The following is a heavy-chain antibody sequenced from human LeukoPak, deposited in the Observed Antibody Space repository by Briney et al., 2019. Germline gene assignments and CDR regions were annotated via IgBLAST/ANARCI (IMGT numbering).Heavy chain of an antibody. V-gene: IGHV3-33*06. D-gene: IGHD5-12*01. CDR1: GFTFSSYG. CDR3: AKDSVTTIPDY. Sequence: GGSLRLSCAASGFTFSSYGMHWVRQAPGKGLEWVAVIWYDGSNKYYADSVKGRFTISRDNSKNTLYLQMNSLRAEDTAVYYCAKDSVTTIPDYWGQGTLVTVSS. CDR2: IWYDGSNK. J-gene: IGHJ4*02.